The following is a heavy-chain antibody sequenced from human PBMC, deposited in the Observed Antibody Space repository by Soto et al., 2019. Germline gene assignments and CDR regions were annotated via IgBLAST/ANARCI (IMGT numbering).Heavy chain of an antibody. CDR3: ARDGIGGYTTACDY. V-gene: IGHV3-33*01. J-gene: IGHJ4*02. CDR1: GFTFSSYG. CDR2: IWYDGSNK. D-gene: IGHD3-16*02. Sequence: ESGGGVVQPGRSLRLSCAASGFTFSSYGMHWVRQAPGKGLEWVAVIWYDGSNKYYADSVKGRFTISRDNSKNTLYLQMNSLRAEAAAVYYCARDGIGGYTTACDYWGQGTLVTVS.